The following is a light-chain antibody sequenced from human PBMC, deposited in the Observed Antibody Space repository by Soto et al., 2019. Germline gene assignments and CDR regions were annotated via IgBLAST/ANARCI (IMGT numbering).Light chain of an antibody. CDR2: DAF. CDR1: QSVSSY. V-gene: IGKV3-15*01. CDR3: QQYNNWPRT. Sequence: THALATLSSSPKERHRLSCRASQSVSSYLAWYQQKPGQAPRLLIYDAFNRATGIPARFSGSGSGTEFTLTISSLQSEDFAVYYCQQYNNWPRTFGQGTKVDIK. J-gene: IGKJ1*01.